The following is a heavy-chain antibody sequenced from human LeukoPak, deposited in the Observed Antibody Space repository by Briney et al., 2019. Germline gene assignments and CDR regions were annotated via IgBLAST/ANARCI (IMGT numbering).Heavy chain of an antibody. CDR2: IYYSGST. D-gene: IGHD6-6*01. Sequence: SETLSLTCTVPGGSISSSSYYWGWIRQPPGKGLEWIGSIYYSGSTYYNPSLKSRVTISVDTSKNQFSLKLSSVTAADTAVYYCARGPYSSSAEDYYYYYMDVWGKGTTVNVSS. J-gene: IGHJ6*03. V-gene: IGHV4-39*07. CDR3: ARGPYSSSAEDYYYYYMDV. CDR1: GGSISSSSYY.